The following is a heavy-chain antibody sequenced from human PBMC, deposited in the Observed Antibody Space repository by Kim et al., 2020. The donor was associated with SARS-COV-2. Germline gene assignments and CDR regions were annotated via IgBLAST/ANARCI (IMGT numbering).Heavy chain of an antibody. V-gene: IGHV3-33*06. CDR3: AKDSTVGYCSGGSCYSGYYGMDV. D-gene: IGHD2-15*01. J-gene: IGHJ6*02. CDR1: GFTFSSYG. CDR2: IWYDGSNK. Sequence: GGSLRLSCAASGFTFSSYGMHWVRQAPGKGLEWVAVIWYDGSNKYYADSVKGRFTISRDNSKNTLYLQMNSLRAEDTAVYYCAKDSTVGYCSGGSCYSGYYGMDVWGQGTTVTVSS.